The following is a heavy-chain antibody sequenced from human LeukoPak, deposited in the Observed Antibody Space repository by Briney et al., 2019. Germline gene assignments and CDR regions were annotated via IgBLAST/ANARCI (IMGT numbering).Heavy chain of an antibody. Sequence: PGGSLRLSCAASGFTVSSNYMSWVRQAPGKGLGWVANIKQDGSEKYYVDSMKGRFTISRDNAKNSLYLQMNSLRAEDTAVYYCAREVSGDYQVDYWGQGTLVTVSS. CDR3: AREVSGDYQVDY. J-gene: IGHJ4*02. V-gene: IGHV3-7*01. D-gene: IGHD4-17*01. CDR2: IKQDGSEK. CDR1: GFTVSSNY.